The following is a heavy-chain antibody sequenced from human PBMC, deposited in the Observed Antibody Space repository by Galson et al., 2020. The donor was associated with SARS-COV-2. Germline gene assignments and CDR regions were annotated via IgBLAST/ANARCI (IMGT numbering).Heavy chain of an antibody. CDR1: GFSLTSNNVA. J-gene: IGHJ6*03. CDR2: IYLDDGK. CDR3: AHTPRSYDSSGNYGSYYYYYMDV. V-gene: IGHV2-5*02. D-gene: IGHD3-22*01. Sequence: SGPTLVKPTETLTLTCTFSGFSLTSNNVAVGWIRQPPGKALEWLALIYLDDGKRHSPSLKSRLTITKDTSKNQVVLTMTNMDPVDTATYFCAHTPRSYDSSGNYGSYYYYYMDVWGKGTTVTISS.